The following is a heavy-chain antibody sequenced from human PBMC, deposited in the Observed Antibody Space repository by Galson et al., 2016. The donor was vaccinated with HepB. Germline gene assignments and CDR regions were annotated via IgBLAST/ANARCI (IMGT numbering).Heavy chain of an antibody. Sequence: SLRLSCAASGFTFSNYAMSWVRQAPGKGLEWVSAISGSGGSPYYADSVKGRFTVSRDNSKNTLYLQMNSLRVEDTALYYCAKDTLSGFYSRWFDPWGQGTLVTVS. D-gene: IGHD3-3*01. CDR3: AKDTLSGFYSRWFDP. CDR1: GFTFSNYA. J-gene: IGHJ5*02. CDR2: ISGSGGSP. V-gene: IGHV3-23*01.